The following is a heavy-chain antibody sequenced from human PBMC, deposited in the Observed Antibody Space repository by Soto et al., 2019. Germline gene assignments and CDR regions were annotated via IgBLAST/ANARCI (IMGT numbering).Heavy chain of an antibody. V-gene: IGHV4-59*01. D-gene: IGHD6-13*01. Sequence: SETLSLTCTVSGGSISSYYWSWIRQPPGKGLEWIGYIYYSGSTNYNPSPKSRVTISVDTSKNQFSLKLSSVTAADTAVYYCARANIATDYYYYGMDVWGQETTVTVSS. J-gene: IGHJ6*02. CDR1: GGSISSYY. CDR3: ARANIATDYYYYGMDV. CDR2: IYYSGST.